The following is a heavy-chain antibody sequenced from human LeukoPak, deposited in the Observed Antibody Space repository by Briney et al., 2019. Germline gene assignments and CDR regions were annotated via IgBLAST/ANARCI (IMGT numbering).Heavy chain of an antibody. CDR2: MNPNSGKT. Sequence: ASVKVSCKASGYTFTSYDINWVRQATGQGLEWMGWMNPNSGKTGYAQKFQGRVTMTRNTSISTAYMELSGLRSEDTAVYYCATNCFQYTYGNSCFDYWGHGTLVTVSS. CDR1: GYTFTSYD. CDR3: ATNCFQYTYGNSCFDY. V-gene: IGHV1-8*01. J-gene: IGHJ4*01. D-gene: IGHD5-18*01.